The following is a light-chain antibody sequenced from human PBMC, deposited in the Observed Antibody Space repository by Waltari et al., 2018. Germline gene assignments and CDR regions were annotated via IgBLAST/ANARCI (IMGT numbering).Light chain of an antibody. Sequence: EIVMTQSPATLSVSPWERATLACRASQSVSSNLAWYQQKPGQAPRLLIYGASTRATGIPARFSGSGSGTDFTLSISSLQSEDFAVYYCQQYNNWPLTFGGGTKVEIK. J-gene: IGKJ4*01. CDR2: GAS. CDR3: QQYNNWPLT. V-gene: IGKV3-15*01. CDR1: QSVSSN.